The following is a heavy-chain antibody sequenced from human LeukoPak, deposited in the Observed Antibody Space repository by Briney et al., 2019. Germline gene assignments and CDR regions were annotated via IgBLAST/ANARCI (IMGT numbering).Heavy chain of an antibody. Sequence: SETLSLTCTVSGGSLSKYFWSCIRQSPGKGLEWIGYIYYSGSTNYNPSLKSRVTISLDTSKNQFSLKLNAVTAADTAVYYCARDASSWGGWFDPWGQGTLVTVSS. CDR1: GGSLSKYF. CDR2: IYYSGST. CDR3: ARDASSWGGWFDP. V-gene: IGHV4-59*01. J-gene: IGHJ5*02. D-gene: IGHD6-13*01.